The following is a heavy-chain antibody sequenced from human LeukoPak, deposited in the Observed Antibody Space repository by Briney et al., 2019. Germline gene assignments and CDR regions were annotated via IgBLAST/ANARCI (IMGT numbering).Heavy chain of an antibody. CDR1: GFPFSSYA. CDR3: AKDRRITIFGVVISSPSRANAFDI. Sequence: GSLKLSFAASGFPFSSYAMSWVRPAPGKGPEWASAINCSGGSTYYSDSVKGRFTISRDNSKNMLYLQMNSLRAEDTAVYYCAKDRRITIFGVVISSPSRANAFDIWGQGTMVTVSS. V-gene: IGHV3-23*01. J-gene: IGHJ3*02. D-gene: IGHD3-3*01. CDR2: INCSGGST.